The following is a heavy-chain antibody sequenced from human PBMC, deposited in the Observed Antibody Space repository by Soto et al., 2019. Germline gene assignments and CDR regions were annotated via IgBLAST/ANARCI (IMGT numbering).Heavy chain of an antibody. J-gene: IGHJ4*02. D-gene: IGHD1-26*01. CDR3: AHSPALYSPLDY. CDR2: IYWDDDK. V-gene: IGHV2-5*02. Sequence: SGPTLVNPPQTLTLTCTFSGFSLSTSGVGVGWIRQPPGKALEWLALIYWDDDKRYSPSLKSRLTITNDTSKNQVVLTMTNMDPVYTATYYCAHSPALYSPLDYWGQGTLVTVSS. CDR1: GFSLSTSGVG.